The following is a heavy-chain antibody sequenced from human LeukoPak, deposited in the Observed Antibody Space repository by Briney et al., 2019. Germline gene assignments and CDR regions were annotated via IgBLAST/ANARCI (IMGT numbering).Heavy chain of an antibody. CDR2: INHSGST. CDR3: ARHLGYYDILTGYYKEYNWFDP. Sequence: SETLSLTCAVYGGSFSGYYWSWIRQPPGKGLEWIGEINHSGSTNYNPSLKSRVTISVDTSKNQFSLKLSSVTAADTAVYYCARHLGYYDILTGYYKEYNWFDPWGQGTLVTVSS. D-gene: IGHD3-9*01. J-gene: IGHJ5*02. V-gene: IGHV4-34*01. CDR1: GGSFSGYY.